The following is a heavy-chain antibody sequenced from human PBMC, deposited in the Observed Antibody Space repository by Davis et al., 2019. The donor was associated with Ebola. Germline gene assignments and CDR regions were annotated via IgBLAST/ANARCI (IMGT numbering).Heavy chain of an antibody. CDR1: GFSLSTSGVG. CDR3: ARITRKYYYDSSGYYSSGYFDY. CDR2: IYWDDDK. D-gene: IGHD3-22*01. J-gene: IGHJ4*02. V-gene: IGHV2-5*02. Sequence: SGPTLVKPTQTLTLTCTFSGFSLSTSGVGVGWIRQPPGKALEWLALIYWDDDKRYSPSLKSRLTITKDTSKNQVVLTMTNMDPVDTATYYCARITRKYYYDSSGYYSSGYFDYWGQGTLVTVSS.